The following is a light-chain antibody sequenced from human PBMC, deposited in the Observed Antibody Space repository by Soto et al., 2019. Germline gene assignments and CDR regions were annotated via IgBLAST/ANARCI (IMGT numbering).Light chain of an antibody. CDR3: SSYRGSNTVV. CDR1: SSDVGGYNY. Sequence: QSALTQPASVSGSPGQSITISCTGTSSDVGGYNYVSWYQHHPGRAPKLMIYNAFDRPSGVSNRFSGSKSGNTASLTISRLQAEDEADYYCSSYRGSNTVVFGGGTKLTVL. CDR2: NAF. V-gene: IGLV2-14*03. J-gene: IGLJ2*01.